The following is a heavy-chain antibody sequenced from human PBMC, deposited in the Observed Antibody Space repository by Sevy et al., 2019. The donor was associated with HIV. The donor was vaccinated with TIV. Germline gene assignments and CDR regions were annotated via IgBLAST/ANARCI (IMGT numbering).Heavy chain of an antibody. J-gene: IGHJ6*02. CDR1: GYSFSTYW. CDR3: ARARRMPHYYYGMDV. Sequence: GESLKISCKGSGYSFSTYWIAWVRQMPGKGLEWMGIIFPDDSDIRYSASYQGQVTISADNSISTAYLQWSSLKASDTATYYCARARRMPHYYYGMDVWGQGTTVTVSS. D-gene: IGHD2-15*01. V-gene: IGHV5-51*01. CDR2: IFPDDSDI.